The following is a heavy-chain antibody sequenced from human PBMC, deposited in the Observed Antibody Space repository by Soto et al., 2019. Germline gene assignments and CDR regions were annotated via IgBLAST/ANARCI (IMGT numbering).Heavy chain of an antibody. Sequence: KTSETLSLTCTVSGGSISSSSYYWGWIRQPPGKGPEWIGSIYYSGSTYYNPSLKSRVTISVDTSKNQFSLKLSSVTAADTAVYYCARQDIVATIVVVVIKEFDYWGQGTLVTVSS. D-gene: IGHD5-12*01. CDR3: ARQDIVATIVVVVIKEFDY. CDR1: GGSISSSSYY. V-gene: IGHV4-39*01. J-gene: IGHJ4*02. CDR2: IYYSGST.